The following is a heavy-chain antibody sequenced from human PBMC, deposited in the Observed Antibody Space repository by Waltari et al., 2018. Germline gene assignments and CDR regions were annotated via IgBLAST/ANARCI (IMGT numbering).Heavy chain of an antibody. CDR1: GGSISGYY. J-gene: IGHJ4*02. V-gene: IGHV4-4*07. Sequence: QVQLQESGPGLVKPSETLSLTCTVSGGSISGYYWSWIRQPAGKGLEWIGRIYTSGSTNYNPSRNGRVTMSVDTSKNHVSLRLSSVTAADTAVYYCASGFGSGNYNYFDYWGQGTLVTVSS. D-gene: IGHD3-10*01. CDR3: ASGFGSGNYNYFDY. CDR2: IYTSGST.